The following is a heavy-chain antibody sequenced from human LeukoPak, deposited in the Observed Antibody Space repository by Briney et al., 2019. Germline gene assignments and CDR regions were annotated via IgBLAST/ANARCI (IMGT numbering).Heavy chain of an antibody. J-gene: IGHJ6*03. D-gene: IGHD6-13*01. CDR2: IYYSGST. V-gene: IGHV4-39*07. CDR3: ARTGSSWPLYYYYYMDV. CDR1: GGSISSSSYY. Sequence: PSETLSLTCTVSGGSISSSSYYWGWIRQPPGKGLEWIGSIYYSGSTYYNPSLKSRVTISVDTSKNQFSLKLSSVTAADTAVYYCARTGSSWPLYYYYYMDVWGKGTTVTVSS.